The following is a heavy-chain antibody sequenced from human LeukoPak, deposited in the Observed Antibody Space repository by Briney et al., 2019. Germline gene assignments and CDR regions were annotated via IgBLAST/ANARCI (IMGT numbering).Heavy chain of an antibody. D-gene: IGHD3-3*01. V-gene: IGHV1-2*06. J-gene: IGHJ4*02. CDR3: GRDWELRFHQGGLDY. CDR2: INPRDGET. CDR1: GYNFVGYY. Sequence: ALVKVSCKASGYNFVGYYIHWVRQAPGQGLEWMGRINPRDGETNFAQKFQGRVTMTSDTSISTAYMELSGLRFDDTAVYYCGRDWELRFHQGGLDYWGQGALVTVSS.